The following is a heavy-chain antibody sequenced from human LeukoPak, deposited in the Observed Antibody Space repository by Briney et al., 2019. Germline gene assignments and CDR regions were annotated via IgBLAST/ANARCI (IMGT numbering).Heavy chain of an antibody. V-gene: IGHV3-30-3*01. D-gene: IGHD1-26*01. CDR2: ISYDGSNI. Sequence: GGSLRLSCAASGFTFSSYAMHWVRQAPGKGLEWVAVISYDGSNIYYADSVKGRFTISRDNSKNTLYLQMNSLRAEDTAVYYCARDHNSGSYWRYYFDYWGQGTLVTVSS. J-gene: IGHJ4*02. CDR1: GFTFSSYA. CDR3: ARDHNSGSYWRYYFDY.